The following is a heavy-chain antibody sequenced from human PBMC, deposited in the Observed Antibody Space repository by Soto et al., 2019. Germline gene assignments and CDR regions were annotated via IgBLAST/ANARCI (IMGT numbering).Heavy chain of an antibody. J-gene: IGHJ6*02. CDR2: VSYDGSFK. V-gene: IGHV3-30*18. D-gene: IGHD2-2*01. Sequence: VGSLRLSCEASGFTFSKFGIHWVRQAPGKGLEWVAVVSYDGSFKYYADSVKGRFTISRDNSKNTLYLQMNSLRPEDTALYYCAKDSDQLLFDYYYYGMDVWGQGTTVTVSS. CDR3: AKDSDQLLFDYYYYGMDV. CDR1: GFTFSKFG.